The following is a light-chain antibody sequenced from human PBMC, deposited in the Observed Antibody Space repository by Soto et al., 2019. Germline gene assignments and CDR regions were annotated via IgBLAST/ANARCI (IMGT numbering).Light chain of an antibody. CDR1: QSVNNNY. CDR3: QQYGSSPKT. V-gene: IGKV3-20*01. CDR2: VAS. J-gene: IGKJ1*01. Sequence: EIVLTQSPGTLSLSPGERATLSCRASQSVNNNYLVWYQQKPRQAPRLLIYVASSRATGIPDRFSGSGCGTYFTLTSSRLEPEDFADYCCQQYGSSPKTFGQGTKVEIK.